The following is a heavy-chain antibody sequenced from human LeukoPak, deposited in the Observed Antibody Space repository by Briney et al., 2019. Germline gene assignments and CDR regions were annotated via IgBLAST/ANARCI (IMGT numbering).Heavy chain of an antibody. CDR1: GFTFSSYS. V-gene: IGHV3-21*01. CDR2: ISSSSSYI. D-gene: IGHD3-10*01. J-gene: IGHJ3*02. Sequence: GGSLRLSCAASGFTFSSYSMNWVRQAPGKGLEWVSSISSSSSYIYYADSVKGRFTISRDNTKNSLYLQMNSLRAEDTAVYYCARSRYYGSKNDAFDIWGQGTMVTVSS. CDR3: ARSRYYGSKNDAFDI.